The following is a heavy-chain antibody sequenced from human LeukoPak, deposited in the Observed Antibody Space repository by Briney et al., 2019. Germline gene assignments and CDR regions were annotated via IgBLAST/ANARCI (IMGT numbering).Heavy chain of an antibody. Sequence: GGSLRLSCAASGFTFDDYAMHWVRQAPGKGLEWVSGISWNSGSIGYADSVKGRFTISRDNAKNSLYLQMNSLRAEDTALYYCAKDGTMVRGVIKPDDYWGQGTLVTVSS. J-gene: IGHJ4*02. CDR1: GFTFDDYA. CDR3: AKDGTMVRGVIKPDDY. CDR2: ISWNSGSI. V-gene: IGHV3-9*01. D-gene: IGHD3-10*01.